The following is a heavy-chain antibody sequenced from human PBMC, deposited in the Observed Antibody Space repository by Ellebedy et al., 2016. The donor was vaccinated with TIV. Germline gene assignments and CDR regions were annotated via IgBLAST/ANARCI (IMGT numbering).Heavy chain of an antibody. CDR3: ARRTTMVRGIDY. J-gene: IGHJ4*02. V-gene: IGHV4-59*12. D-gene: IGHD3-10*01. Sequence: SETLSLTCTVSSGSISSYYWSWIRQPPGKGLEWIGHIYYSGSTNYNPSLKSRVTISVDKSKNQFSLKLSSVTAADTAVYLCARRTTMVRGIDYWGQGTLVTVSS. CDR1: SGSISSYY. CDR2: IYYSGST.